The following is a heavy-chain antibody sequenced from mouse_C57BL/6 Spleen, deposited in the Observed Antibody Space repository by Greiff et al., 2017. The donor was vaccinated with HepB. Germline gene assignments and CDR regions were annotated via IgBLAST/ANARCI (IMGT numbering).Heavy chain of an antibody. D-gene: IGHD2-2*01. J-gene: IGHJ2*01. CDR1: GYTFTSYW. Sequence: QVQLQQPGAELVMPGASVKLSCKASGYTFTSYWMHWVKQRPGQGLEWIGEIDPSDSYTNYNQKFKGKSTLTVDKSSSTAYMQLSSLTSEDSAVYYCARSETGFFDYWGQGTTLTVSS. CDR3: ARSETGFFDY. CDR2: IDPSDSYT. V-gene: IGHV1-69*01.